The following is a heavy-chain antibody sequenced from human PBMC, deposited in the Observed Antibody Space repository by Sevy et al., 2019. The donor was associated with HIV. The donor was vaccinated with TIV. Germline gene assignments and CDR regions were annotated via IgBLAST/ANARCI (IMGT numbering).Heavy chain of an antibody. CDR1: GVSFSGYY. J-gene: IGHJ4*02. V-gene: IGHV4-34*01. Sequence: SETLSLTCAVYGVSFSGYYWSWIRQPPGKGLEWIGEINHSGSANYNPSLKSRVTISVDTSKNQFSLKLSSVTAADTAMYYCARPRYGSGTYLFDYWGRGTLVTVSS. D-gene: IGHD3-10*01. CDR2: INHSGSA. CDR3: ARPRYGSGTYLFDY.